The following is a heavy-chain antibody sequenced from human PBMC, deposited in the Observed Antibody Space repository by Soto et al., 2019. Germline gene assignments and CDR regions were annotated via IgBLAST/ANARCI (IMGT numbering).Heavy chain of an antibody. D-gene: IGHD3-3*01. CDR1: GGSFSGYY. Sequence: QVQLQQWGAGLLKPSETLSLTCAVYGGSFSGYYWSWIRQPPGKGLEWIGEINHSGSTNYNPSPKSRVTISVDTSKNQFSLKLSSVTAADTAVYYCARGAGYDFWSGYYTQYGMDVWGQGTTVTVSS. CDR2: INHSGST. J-gene: IGHJ6*02. CDR3: ARGAGYDFWSGYYTQYGMDV. V-gene: IGHV4-34*01.